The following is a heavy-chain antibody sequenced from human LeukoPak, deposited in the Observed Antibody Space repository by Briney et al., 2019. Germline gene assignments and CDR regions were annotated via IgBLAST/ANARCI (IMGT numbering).Heavy chain of an antibody. CDR3: ARDPSIAVAGLFDY. CDR2: IYSGGST. D-gene: IGHD6-19*01. CDR1: GFTVSSNY. J-gene: IGHJ4*02. V-gene: IGHV3-66*02. Sequence: GGSLRLSCAASGFTVSSNYMSWVRQAPGKGLEWVSVIYSGGSTYYADSVKGRFTISRDNSKNTLYLQMNSLRAEDTAVYYCARDPSIAVAGLFDYWGQGTLVTVSS.